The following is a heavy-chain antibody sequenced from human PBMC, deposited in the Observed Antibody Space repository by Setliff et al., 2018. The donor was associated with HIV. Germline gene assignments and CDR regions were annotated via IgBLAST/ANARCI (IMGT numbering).Heavy chain of an antibody. J-gene: IGHJ4*02. V-gene: IGHV3-21*01. CDR2: ISSSSSYI. CDR1: GFTFSSYS. Sequence: GGSLRLSCAASGFTFSSYSMNWVRQAPGKGLEWVSSISSSSSYIYYADSVKGRFTISRNNSKNTLYLQMISLTAEDTAIYYCARGIVGASVFNYWGQGTQVTVSS. CDR3: ARGIVGASVFNY. D-gene: IGHD1-26*01.